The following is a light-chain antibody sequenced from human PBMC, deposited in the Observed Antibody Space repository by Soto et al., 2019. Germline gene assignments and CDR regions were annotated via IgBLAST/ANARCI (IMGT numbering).Light chain of an antibody. CDR3: XXYXXSPPIT. Sequence: EIVLTQPPGTLSLSPGERATLSCRASQSVSSSYLTWYQQKPGQAPRLLIYGASSRATGIPDRFSGSGSGTDFTLTISRLEPEDXXVYXXXXYXXSPPITFGQGTRLEIK. CDR2: GAS. V-gene: IGKV3-20*01. J-gene: IGKJ5*01. CDR1: QSVSSSY.